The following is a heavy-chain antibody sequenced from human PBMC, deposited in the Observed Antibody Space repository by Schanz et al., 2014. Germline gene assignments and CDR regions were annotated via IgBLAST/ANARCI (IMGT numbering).Heavy chain of an antibody. V-gene: IGHV1-69*04. Sequence: QVQLVQSGAEVKKPGSSVKVSCKASGGTFSSYAISWVRHAPGQGLEWMGRIIPIFGITNYAQRFQGRVTITADKPTSTAYMELSSLRSEDTAIYYCATIGVNDYWRFGLDLWGQGTTVTVSS. CDR1: GGTFSSYA. J-gene: IGHJ6*02. CDR2: IIPIFGIT. D-gene: IGHD3-16*01. CDR3: ATIGVNDYWRFGLDL.